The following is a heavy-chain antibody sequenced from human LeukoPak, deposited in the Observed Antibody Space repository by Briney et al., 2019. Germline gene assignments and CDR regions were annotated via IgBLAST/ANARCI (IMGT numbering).Heavy chain of an antibody. D-gene: IGHD3-10*01. J-gene: IGHJ6*02. CDR3: HGSGSYHYYYGMDV. CDR1: GFTFSSYS. V-gene: IGHV3-21*01. Sequence: PGGSLRLSCAASGFTFSSYSMNWVRQAPGKGLEWVSSISSSSSYIYYADSVKGRFTISRDNAKNSLYLQMNSLRAEDTAVYYCHGSGSYHYYYGMDVWGQGTTVTVSS. CDR2: ISSSSSYI.